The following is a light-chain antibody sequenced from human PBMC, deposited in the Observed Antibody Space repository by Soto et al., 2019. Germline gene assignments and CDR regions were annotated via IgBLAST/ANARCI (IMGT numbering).Light chain of an antibody. J-gene: IGLJ1*01. CDR2: DVS. CDR3: TSYTSCSPLPHD. V-gene: IGLV2-14*01. CDR1: SSDVGGYNY. Sequence: QSALTQPASVSGSPGQSITISCTGTSSDVGGYNYVSWYQQHPGKAPKLMIYDVSNRPSGVSNRFSGSKSGNTASLTISGLQAEDEVDYYCTSYTSCSPLPHDFG.